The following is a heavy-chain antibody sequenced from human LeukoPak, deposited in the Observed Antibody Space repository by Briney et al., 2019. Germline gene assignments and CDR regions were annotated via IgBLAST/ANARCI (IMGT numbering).Heavy chain of an antibody. Sequence: PGGSLRLSCAASGFTFSSYSMNWVRQAPGKGLEWVSSISSGSSYIYYADSVKGRFTISRDNAKNSLYLQMNSLRAEDTAVYYCARAIVGATLDFDYWGQGTLVTVSS. D-gene: IGHD1-26*01. CDR1: GFTFSSYS. J-gene: IGHJ4*02. CDR3: ARAIVGATLDFDY. V-gene: IGHV3-21*01. CDR2: ISSGSSYI.